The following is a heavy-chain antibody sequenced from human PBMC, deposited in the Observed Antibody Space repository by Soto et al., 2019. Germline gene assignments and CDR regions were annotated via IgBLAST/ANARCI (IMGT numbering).Heavy chain of an antibody. J-gene: IGHJ6*02. D-gene: IGHD3-3*01. CDR3: ARGGYYDFWSGYRDYYYYGMDV. CDR1: GGSISSGGYY. CDR2: IYYSGST. Sequence: SETLYLTCTVSGGSISSGGYYWSWIRQHPGKGLEWIGYIYYSGSTYYNPSLKSRVTISVDTSKNQFSLKLSSVTAADTAVYYCARGGYYDFWSGYRDYYYYGMDVWGQGTTVTLSS. V-gene: IGHV4-31*03.